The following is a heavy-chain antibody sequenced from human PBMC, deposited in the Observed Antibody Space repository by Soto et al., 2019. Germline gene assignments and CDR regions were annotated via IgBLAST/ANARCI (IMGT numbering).Heavy chain of an antibody. V-gene: IGHV4-4*02. Sequence: SEALSLTCAVSGASVSSTYWWSWVRQPPGKGPEWIGEINHRGSANYNPSLKSRVTMSLDISKSQFSLRLTSVTAADTAVYFCARYNAASGTYYLDYWGRGTLVT. CDR3: ARYNAASGTYYLDY. CDR1: GASVSSTYW. D-gene: IGHD6-13*01. CDR2: INHRGSA. J-gene: IGHJ4*02.